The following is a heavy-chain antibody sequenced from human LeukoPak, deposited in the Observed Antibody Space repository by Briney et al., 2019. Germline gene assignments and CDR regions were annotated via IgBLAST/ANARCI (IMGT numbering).Heavy chain of an antibody. CDR2: ISSSSSTI. J-gene: IGHJ1*01. V-gene: IGHV3-48*01. CDR3: ARDQNRRIAARPGYFQH. D-gene: IGHD6-6*01. Sequence: GGSLRLSCAASGFTFSSYGMNWVRQAPGKGLEWVSYISSSSSTIYYADSVKGRFTISRDNAKNSLYLQMNSLRAEDTAVYYCARDQNRRIAARPGYFQHWGQGTLVTVSS. CDR1: GFTFSSYG.